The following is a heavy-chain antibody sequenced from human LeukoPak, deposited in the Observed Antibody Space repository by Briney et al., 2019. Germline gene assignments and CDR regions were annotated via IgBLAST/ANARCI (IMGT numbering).Heavy chain of an antibody. CDR2: ISYDGSNK. CDR3: ATARNDYSNYMDY. D-gene: IGHD4-11*01. Sequence: PGGSLRLSCAASGLTFSSYWMNWARQAPGKGLEGVAVISYDGSNKYYADSVKGRFTISRDNSKNTLYLQMNSLRAEDTAVYYCATARNDYSNYMDYWGQGTLVTVSS. J-gene: IGHJ4*02. CDR1: GLTFSSYW. V-gene: IGHV3-30*03.